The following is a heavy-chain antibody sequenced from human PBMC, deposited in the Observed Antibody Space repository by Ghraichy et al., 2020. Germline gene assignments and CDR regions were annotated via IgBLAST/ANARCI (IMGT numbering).Heavy chain of an antibody. CDR1: SYSFENYF. CDR3: AKPQPLYNEKFYYGMDV. V-gene: IGHV1-46*02. Sequence: ASVKVSCKASSYSFENYFIHWVRQAPGQGLDWMGIINPNDGTTVYAEKFQGRVTMTRDTSTGTVHMDLSSLRSEDTAVYYCAKPQPLYNEKFYYGMDVWGQGTTVTVSS. CDR2: INPNDGTT. J-gene: IGHJ6*02. D-gene: IGHD2-2*02.